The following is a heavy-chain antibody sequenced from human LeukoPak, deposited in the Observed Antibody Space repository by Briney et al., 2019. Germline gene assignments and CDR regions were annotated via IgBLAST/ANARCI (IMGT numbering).Heavy chain of an antibody. CDR3: AKDLEGSGSSSWYSAGLRGEYYFDY. V-gene: IGHV3-30*02. CDR2: IRFDGSNK. Sequence: AGGSLRLSCPASGFTFSSYGMHWVRQAPGKGLQWVAFIRFDGSNKYYVDSVKGRFTISRDNSKKTLYLQMKRLRAEATAVYYCAKDLEGSGSSSWYSAGLRGEYYFDYWGQGTLVTVSS. D-gene: IGHD6-13*01. CDR1: GFTFSSYG. J-gene: IGHJ4*02.